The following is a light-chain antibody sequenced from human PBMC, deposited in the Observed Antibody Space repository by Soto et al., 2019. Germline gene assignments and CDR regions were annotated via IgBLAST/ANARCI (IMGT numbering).Light chain of an antibody. CDR2: GAS. CDR1: QSIGTW. J-gene: IGKJ5*01. V-gene: IGKV1-5*01. CDR3: QQYHSYSIT. Sequence: DIQMTQSPSSLSASVGDRVTITCRASQSIGTWLAWYQQKPGNAPKLLIYGASTLESGAPSRFSGSGFGTEFTLTISSLQPDDFATYYCQQYHSYSITFGQGTRLEIK.